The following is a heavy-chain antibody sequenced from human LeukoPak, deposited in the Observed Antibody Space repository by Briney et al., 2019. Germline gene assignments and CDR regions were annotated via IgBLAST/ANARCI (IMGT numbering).Heavy chain of an antibody. Sequence: GGSLRLSCAASGFTFSSYIMNWVRQAPGKGLEWVSYISSSSSTIYYADSVKGRFTISRDNAKNSLYLQMNSLRAEDTAVYYCARDQLTRGDYGMDVWGQGTTVTVSS. D-gene: IGHD1-1*01. CDR3: ARDQLTRGDYGMDV. V-gene: IGHV3-48*04. J-gene: IGHJ6*02. CDR2: ISSSSSTI. CDR1: GFTFSSYI.